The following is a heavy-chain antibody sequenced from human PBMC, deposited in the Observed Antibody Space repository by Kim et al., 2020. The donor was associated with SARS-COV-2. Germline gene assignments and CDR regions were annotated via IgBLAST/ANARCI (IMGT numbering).Heavy chain of an antibody. D-gene: IGHD1-26*01. V-gene: IGHV1-2*02. CDR2: INPNSGGT. CDR3: AREWRYSGSYYFDY. J-gene: IGHJ4*02. Sequence: ASVKVSCKASGYTFTGYYMHWVRQAPGQGLEWMGWINPNSGGTNYAQKFQGRVTMTRDTSISTAYMELSRLRSDDTAVYYCAREWRYSGSYYFDYWGQGTLVTVSS. CDR1: GYTFTGYY.